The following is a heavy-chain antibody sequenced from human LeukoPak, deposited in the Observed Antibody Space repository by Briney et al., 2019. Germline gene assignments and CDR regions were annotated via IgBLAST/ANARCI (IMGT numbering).Heavy chain of an antibody. CDR3: ARGSGWYYY. CDR2: IYYSGST. D-gene: IGHD6-19*01. V-gene: IGHV4-59*01. Sequence: PSETLSLTCTVSGGSISNYYWSWIRQSPGKGLEWIGYIYYSGSTSYNLSLKSRVTISVGTSKNQFSLKLSSVTAADTAVYYCARGSGWYYYWGQGTLVTVSS. CDR1: GGSISNYY. J-gene: IGHJ4*02.